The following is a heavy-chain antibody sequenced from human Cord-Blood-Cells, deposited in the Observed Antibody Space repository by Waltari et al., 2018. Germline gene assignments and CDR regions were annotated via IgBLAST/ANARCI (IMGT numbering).Heavy chain of an antibody. D-gene: IGHD6-13*01. CDR3: AREDSSSYLDFDY. V-gene: IGHV3-7*01. J-gene: IGHJ4*02. Sequence: EVQLVESGGGLVQPGGSLRLSCAASGFTFSSYWISWVRQAPGKGLEWVANIKQDGSEKYYVDSVKGRFTISRDNAKNSLYLQMNSLRAEDTAVYYCAREDSSSYLDFDYWGQGTLVTVSS. CDR2: IKQDGSEK. CDR1: GFTFSSYW.